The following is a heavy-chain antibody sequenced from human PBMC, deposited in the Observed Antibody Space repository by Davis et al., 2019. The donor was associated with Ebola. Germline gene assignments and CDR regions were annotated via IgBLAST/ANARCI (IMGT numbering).Heavy chain of an antibody. D-gene: IGHD3-22*01. CDR2: ISSRSTTI. V-gene: IGHV3-48*02. Sequence: GGSLRLSCVASGFTFSTYSVNWVRQAPGKGLEWVSYISSRSTTIYYADSVKGRFSISRDNAKNSLYLQMNSLRDEDTAVYYCVRDYYDSSGYEVWFDPWGQGTLATVSS. J-gene: IGHJ5*02. CDR1: GFTFSTYS. CDR3: VRDYYDSSGYEVWFDP.